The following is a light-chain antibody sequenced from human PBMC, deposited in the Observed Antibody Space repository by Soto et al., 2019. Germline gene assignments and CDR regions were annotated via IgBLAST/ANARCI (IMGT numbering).Light chain of an antibody. CDR3: QQYASSPMYT. V-gene: IGKV3-20*01. J-gene: IGKJ2*01. CDR2: GAS. Sequence: EIVLTQSPGTLSLSPGERATLSCRASQSVSSSYLAWYQQKPGQAPRLLIYGASSRATGIPDRFSGSGSGTDFTFTISRLKPEDFAVYYCQQYASSPMYTFGQGTKLEIK. CDR1: QSVSSSY.